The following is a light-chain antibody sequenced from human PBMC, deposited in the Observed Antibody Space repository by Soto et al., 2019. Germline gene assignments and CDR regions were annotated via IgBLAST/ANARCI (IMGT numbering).Light chain of an antibody. V-gene: IGKV3D-15*01. Sequence: EMVVTQSPATLSVSPGERVTLSCRASESVSRNLAWYQQKPGQAPRLLIYGASTRATGIPARFSGSGSGTEITLTISSLQSEDGAVYYCQQHNNWPLTFGGGTKVDIK. CDR1: ESVSRN. J-gene: IGKJ4*02. CDR2: GAS. CDR3: QQHNNWPLT.